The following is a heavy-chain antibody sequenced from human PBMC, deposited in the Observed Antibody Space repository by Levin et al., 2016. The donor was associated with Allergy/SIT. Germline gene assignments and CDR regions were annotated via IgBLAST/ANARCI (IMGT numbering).Heavy chain of an antibody. V-gene: IGHV4-34*01. CDR3: ARGWVVRGVIIGPPPVDV. Sequence: SETLSLTCAVYGGSFSGYYWSWIRQPPGKGLEWIGEINHSGSTNYNPSLKSRVTISVDTSKNQFSLKLSSVTAADTAVYYCARGWVVRGVIIGPPPVDVWGQGTTVTVSS. J-gene: IGHJ6*02. D-gene: IGHD3-10*01. CDR2: INHSGST. CDR1: GGSFSGYY.